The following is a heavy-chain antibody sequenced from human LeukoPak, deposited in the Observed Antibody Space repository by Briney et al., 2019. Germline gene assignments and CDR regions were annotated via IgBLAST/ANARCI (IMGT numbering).Heavy chain of an antibody. D-gene: IGHD2-8*02. CDR1: GFTFSSFE. CDR3: ARSWSRKAPFDY. V-gene: IGHV3-48*03. CDR2: ISNSGGTI. J-gene: IGHJ4*02. Sequence: GGSLRLSCAASGFTFSSFEMSWVRQAPGKGLEWISYISNSGGTIYYPDSVKGRFTISRDDAKNSLYLQMNSLRAEDTAVYYCARSWSRKAPFDYWGQGTLVTVSS.